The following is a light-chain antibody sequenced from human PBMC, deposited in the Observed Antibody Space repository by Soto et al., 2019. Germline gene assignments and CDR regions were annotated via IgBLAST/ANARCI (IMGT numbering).Light chain of an antibody. CDR2: GGS. Sequence: EIVLTQSPGTLSLSPGERATLSCRASQSVSSSSLAWYQQKPGQSHRLLIYGGSSRATGIPDRFSGSGSRTDFAFTISRLEPEDFAVYYCQPYGSSPPWTFGQGTKVEIK. V-gene: IGKV3-20*01. CDR3: QPYGSSPPWT. CDR1: QSVSSSS. J-gene: IGKJ1*01.